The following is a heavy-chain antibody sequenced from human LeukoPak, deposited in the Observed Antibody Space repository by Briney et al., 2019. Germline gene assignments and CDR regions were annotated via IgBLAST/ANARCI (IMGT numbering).Heavy chain of an antibody. Sequence: GGSWSLSVQTSESTFGFLPLNGIGKAPGKGREGVGFIRHREYGGTAEYAASVNGRFAISRDDSKSIVYLQMNDLRTEDTGVYYCARERAGDVDYWGLGTLVTVSS. CDR1: ESTFGFLP. CDR3: ARERAGDVDY. CDR2: IRHREYGGTA. V-gene: IGHV3-49*02. J-gene: IGHJ4*02.